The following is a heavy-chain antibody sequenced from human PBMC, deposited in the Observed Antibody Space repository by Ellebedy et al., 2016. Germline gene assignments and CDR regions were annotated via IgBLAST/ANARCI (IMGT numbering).Heavy chain of an antibody. CDR3: AVDGTDV. CDR2: VSGTDDST. V-gene: IGHV3-23*01. D-gene: IGHD1-26*01. Sequence: GESLKISXAASGFIVNTYAMNWVRQDPGKGLEWVPTVSGTDDSTTYADSVKGRFTISRDTSSNTLFLQMNSLRAEDTAVYHCAVDGTDVWGEGTSVTVSS. J-gene: IGHJ6*04. CDR1: GFIVNTYA.